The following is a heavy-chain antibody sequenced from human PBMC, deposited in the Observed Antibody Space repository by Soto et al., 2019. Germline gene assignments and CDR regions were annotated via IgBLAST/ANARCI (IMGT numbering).Heavy chain of an antibody. V-gene: IGHV3-11*01. CDR3: AREVIAVAGSYFDY. CDR2: IRGRGSTI. CDR1: GFTFSDYY. J-gene: IGHJ4*02. Sequence: GSLRLSCAASGFTFSDYYMCWIRQAPGEGLEWVSYIRGRGSTIYYADSVKGRFTISRDNAKNSLYLQMNSLRAEDTAVYYCAREVIAVAGSYFDYWGQGTLVTVSS. D-gene: IGHD6-19*01.